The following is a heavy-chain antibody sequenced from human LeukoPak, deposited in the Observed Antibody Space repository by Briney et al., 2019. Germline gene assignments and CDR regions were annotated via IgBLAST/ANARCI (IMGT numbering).Heavy chain of an antibody. CDR2: IQQDGNEK. J-gene: IGHJ4*02. V-gene: IGHV3-7*01. CDR3: ARGWSVPGY. Sequence: GGSLRLSCAASGFTFSDPHMSWVRQAPGKGLEWVASIQQDGNEKYFVDSVKGRFTISRDNAKNSLYLQMNSLRAEDTAVYYCARGWSVPGYWGQGTLVTVSS. CDR1: GFTFSDPH. D-gene: IGHD2-15*01.